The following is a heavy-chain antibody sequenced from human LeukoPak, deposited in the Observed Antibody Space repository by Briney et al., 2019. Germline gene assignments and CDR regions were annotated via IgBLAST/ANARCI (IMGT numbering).Heavy chain of an antibody. J-gene: IGHJ6*02. V-gene: IGHV4-59*08. CDR3: ARLVVVAATPSDYNYYGMDV. CDR2: IYYSGST. Sequence: SETLSLTCTVSGGSISSYYWSWIRQPPGKGLEWIGYIYYSGSTNYNPSLKSRVTISVDTSKNQFSLKLSSVTAADTAVYYCARLVVVAATPSDYNYYGMDVWGQGTTVTVSS. CDR1: GGSISSYY. D-gene: IGHD2-15*01.